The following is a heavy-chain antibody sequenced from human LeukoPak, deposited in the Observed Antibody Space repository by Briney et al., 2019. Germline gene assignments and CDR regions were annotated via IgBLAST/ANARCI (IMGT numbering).Heavy chain of an antibody. CDR2: IYHSGNT. V-gene: IGHV4-38-2*02. CDR1: GYSISSGYY. J-gene: IGHJ6*03. CDR3: ARETSQKGAHYMDV. Sequence: SETLSLTCTVSGYSISSGYYWAWIRQPPGKGLQWIGNIYHSGNTYYNPSLKSRVSISVDTSKNQFSLKLSSVTAADTAVYYCARETSQKGAHYMDVWGKGTTVTISS. D-gene: IGHD3-16*01.